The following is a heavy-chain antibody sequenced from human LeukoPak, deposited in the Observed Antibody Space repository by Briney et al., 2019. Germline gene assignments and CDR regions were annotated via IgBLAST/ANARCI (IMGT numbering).Heavy chain of an antibody. CDR2: VYYSGST. Sequence: SETLSLSCTVSGGSISSYYWSWVRQPPGERLEWIGYVYYSGSTNYNPSLKSRVTISVDTSKNQFSLKLSSVTAADTAVYYCAREVGIAAAGDNWFDPWGQGTLVTVSS. V-gene: IGHV4-59*01. CDR3: AREVGIAAAGDNWFDP. CDR1: GGSISSYY. D-gene: IGHD6-13*01. J-gene: IGHJ5*02.